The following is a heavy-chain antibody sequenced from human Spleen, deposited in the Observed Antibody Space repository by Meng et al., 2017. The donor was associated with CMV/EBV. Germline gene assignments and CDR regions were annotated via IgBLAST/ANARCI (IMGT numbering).Heavy chain of an antibody. V-gene: IGHV5-51*01. J-gene: IGHJ4*02. CDR1: GYRFTNYW. D-gene: IGHD5-24*01. CDR2: IYPDDSDT. CDR3: AKLNGQMAAHY. Sequence: KVSCKASGYRFTNYWIGWVRQMPGKGLEWMGIIYPDDSDTRYSPSFQGQVTISADKSITTAYLQWSSLKASDTAMYYCAKLNGQMAAHYWGQGTLVTVSS.